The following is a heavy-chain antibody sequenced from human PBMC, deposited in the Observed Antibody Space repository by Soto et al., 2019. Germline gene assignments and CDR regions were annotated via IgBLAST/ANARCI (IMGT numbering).Heavy chain of an antibody. CDR2: IYQNGNT. V-gene: IGHV4-30-2*01. CDR3: FSRKLGDVFDI. D-gene: IGHD3-16*01. CDR1: GGSITRPSSS. J-gene: IGHJ3*02. Sequence: KLPHTYSVSGGSITRPSSSGWWFRQPPRKSLEWIGYIYQNGNTYYNPSVKGRVTISVDRSKNQFPLSLQSVTAADTAVYFCFSRKLGDVFDIWGPGSLVP.